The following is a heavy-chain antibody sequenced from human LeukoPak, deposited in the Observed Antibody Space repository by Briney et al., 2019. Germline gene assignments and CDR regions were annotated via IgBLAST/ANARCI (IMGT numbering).Heavy chain of an antibody. CDR2: IYTSGST. J-gene: IGHJ4*02. D-gene: IGHD6-13*01. V-gene: IGHV4-59*10. CDR3: ARAGSSWYNFDY. CDR1: GGSFSGYY. Sequence: SETLSLTCAVYGGSFSGYYWSWIRQPAGKGLEWIGRIYTSGSTNYNPSLKSRVTMSVDTSKNQFSLKLSSVTAADTAVYYCARAGSSWYNFDYWGQGTLVTVSS.